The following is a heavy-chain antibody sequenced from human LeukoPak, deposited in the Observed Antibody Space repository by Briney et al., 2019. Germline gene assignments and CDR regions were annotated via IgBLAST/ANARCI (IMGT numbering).Heavy chain of an antibody. V-gene: IGHV4-34*01. J-gene: IGHJ4*02. Sequence: SETLSLTCAVYGGSFSGYYWSWIRQPPGKGLEWIGEFNHSGSTNYNPSLKSRVTISVDTSKNQFSLKLSSVTAADTAVYYCARAYTPFYCSGGSCSAYYFDYWGQGTLVTVSS. D-gene: IGHD2-15*01. CDR1: GGSFSGYY. CDR3: ARAYTPFYCSGGSCSAYYFDY. CDR2: FNHSGST.